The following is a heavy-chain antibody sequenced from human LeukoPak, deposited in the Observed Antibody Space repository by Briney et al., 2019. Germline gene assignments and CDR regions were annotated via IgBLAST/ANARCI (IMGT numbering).Heavy chain of an antibody. CDR3: AREGASEAFDY. V-gene: IGHV4-34*01. CDR1: GGSFSGYY. D-gene: IGHD3-16*01. Sequence: SETLSLTCAVYGGSFSGYYWSWIRQPPGKGLEWMGEINHSGSTNYNPSLKSRVTISVDTSKNQFSLKLSSVTAADTAVYYCAREGASEAFDYWGQGTLVTVSS. J-gene: IGHJ4*02. CDR2: INHSGST.